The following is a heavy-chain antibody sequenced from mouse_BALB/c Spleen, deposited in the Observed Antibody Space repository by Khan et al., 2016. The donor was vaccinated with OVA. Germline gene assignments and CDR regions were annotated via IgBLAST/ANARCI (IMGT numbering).Heavy chain of an antibody. CDR1: GYTFSSYW. D-gene: IGHD1-1*02. J-gene: IGHJ2*01. Sequence: LQQSGAELMKPGASVKISCKATGYTFSSYWIEWVKQRPGHGLEWIGEILPGSGSTNYNEKFKGKATFTADTSSNTAYMQRSSLTAEDAAVYYCARRGGGYYFDYWGQGTTLTVSS. CDR3: ARRGGGYYFDY. CDR2: ILPGSGST. V-gene: IGHV1-9*01.